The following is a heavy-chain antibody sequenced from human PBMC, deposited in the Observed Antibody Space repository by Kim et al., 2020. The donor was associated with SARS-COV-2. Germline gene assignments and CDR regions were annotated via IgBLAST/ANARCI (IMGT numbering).Heavy chain of an antibody. CDR3: AKDSGPLLWFGELSYGMDV. CDR1: GFTFSSYG. D-gene: IGHD3-10*01. Sequence: GGSLRLSCAASGFTFSSYGMHWVRQAPGKGLEWVAVIWYDGSNKYYADSVKGRFTISRDNSKNTLYLQMNSLRAEDTAVYYCAKDSGPLLWFGELSYGMDVWGQGTTVTVSS. J-gene: IGHJ6*02. V-gene: IGHV3-33*06. CDR2: IWYDGSNK.